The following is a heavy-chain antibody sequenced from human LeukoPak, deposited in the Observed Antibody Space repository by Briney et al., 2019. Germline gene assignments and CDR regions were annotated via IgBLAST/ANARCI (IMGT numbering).Heavy chain of an antibody. V-gene: IGHV3-30*02. CDR2: IRYDGSNK. Sequence: GGSLRLSCAASGFTFSSYGMHWVRQVPGRGLEWVAFIRYDGSNKYYADSVKGRFTISRDNAKNSLYLQMNSLRAEDMAVYYCARVGIWFGEFDYWGQGTLVTVSS. CDR3: ARVGIWFGEFDY. CDR1: GFTFSSYG. D-gene: IGHD3-10*01. J-gene: IGHJ4*02.